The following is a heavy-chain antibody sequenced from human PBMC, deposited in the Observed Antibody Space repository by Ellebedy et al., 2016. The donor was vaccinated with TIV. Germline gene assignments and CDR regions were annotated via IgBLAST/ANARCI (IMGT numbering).Heavy chain of an antibody. V-gene: IGHV1-69*06. CDR1: GYTFTGYY. CDR3: ARAIAAAGTRYYYGMDV. Sequence: SVKVSXXASGYTFTGYYMHWVRQAPGQGLEWMGGIIPIFGTANYAQKFQGRVTITADKSTSTAYMELSSLRSEDTAVYYCARAIAAAGTRYYYGMDVWGQGTTVTVSS. D-gene: IGHD6-13*01. J-gene: IGHJ6*02. CDR2: IIPIFGTA.